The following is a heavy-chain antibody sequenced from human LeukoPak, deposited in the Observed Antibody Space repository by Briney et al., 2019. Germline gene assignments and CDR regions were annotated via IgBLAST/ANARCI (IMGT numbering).Heavy chain of an antibody. V-gene: IGHV1-46*01. D-gene: IGHD2-2*01. CDR3: ARGGPAGDFIVVAPTNNAFDI. J-gene: IGHJ3*02. CDR2: INPSGGST. Sequence: GASVKVSCKASGYTFTSYAMNWVRQAPGQGLEWMGIINPSGGSTSYAQKFQGRGTMTRDTATRTVYMELSSLRSEDTAVYYCARGGPAGDFIVVAPTNNAFDIWGQGTMVTVSS. CDR1: GYTFTSYA.